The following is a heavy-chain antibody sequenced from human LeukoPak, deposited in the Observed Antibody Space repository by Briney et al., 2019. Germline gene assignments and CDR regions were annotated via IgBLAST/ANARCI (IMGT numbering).Heavy chain of an antibody. CDR1: GYTFTSYA. CDR3: ARAIWFGQHQGTNAFDI. D-gene: IGHD3-10*01. Sequence: ASVKVSCKAYGYTFTSYAMNWVRQAPGQGLEWMGWINTNTGNPTYAQGFTGRFVFSLDTSVSTAYLQISSLKAEDTAVYYCARAIWFGQHQGTNAFDIWGQGTMVTVSS. J-gene: IGHJ3*02. CDR2: INTNTGNP. V-gene: IGHV7-4-1*02.